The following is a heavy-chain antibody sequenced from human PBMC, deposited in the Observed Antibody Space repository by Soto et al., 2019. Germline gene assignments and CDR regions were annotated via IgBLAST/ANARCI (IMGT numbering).Heavy chain of an antibody. Sequence: QAQLVQSGTEVKKPGASVRVSCKTYGYTFSDYFLHWVRQAPGQGPEWMGFVKPKRGGTQYAQTSQGRVPMTRDTSINTVSMDLSGLTSDDPAVYFCASDSGIPGQFWYVDIWGRGTLVSVSS. J-gene: IGHJ2*01. V-gene: IGHV1-2*02. CDR3: ASDSGIPGQFWYVDI. CDR1: GYTFSDYF. CDR2: VKPKRGGT.